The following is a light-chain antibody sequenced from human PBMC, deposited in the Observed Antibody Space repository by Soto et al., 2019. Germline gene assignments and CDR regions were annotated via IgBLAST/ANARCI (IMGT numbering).Light chain of an antibody. Sequence: QSVLTQPPSASGTPGQRVTISCSGSTSNIGTNTVNWYQQFPGTAPKLLIYSNNQRPSGVPDRFSDSKSGTSASLAISGLQSEDEADYYCAAWVDSLNGWVFGGGTKLTVL. CDR1: TSNIGTNT. V-gene: IGLV1-44*01. J-gene: IGLJ3*02. CDR2: SNN. CDR3: AAWVDSLNGWV.